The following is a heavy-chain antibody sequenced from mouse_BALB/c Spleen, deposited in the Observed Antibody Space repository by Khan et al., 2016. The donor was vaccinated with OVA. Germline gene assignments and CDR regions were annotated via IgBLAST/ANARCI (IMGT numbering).Heavy chain of an antibody. D-gene: IGHD1-1*01. J-gene: IGHJ4*01. CDR3: ARSYGSGAMDY. V-gene: IGHV3-8*02. Sequence: EVKLEESGPSLVKPSQTLSLTCSVTGDSITSGFWNWIRKFPGNKFEYLGYITYSGNIYYTPSLKSRISITRDTSKSQYYLQLNYVTTEDTATYYCARSYGSGAMDYWGQGTSGTGSS. CDR1: GDSITSGF. CDR2: ITYSGNI.